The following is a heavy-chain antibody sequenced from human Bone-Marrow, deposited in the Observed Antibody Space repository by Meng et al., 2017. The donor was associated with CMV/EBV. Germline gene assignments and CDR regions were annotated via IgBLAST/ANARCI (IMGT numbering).Heavy chain of an antibody. CDR3: ARGGEYADY. CDR1: GFTFSTYG. CDR2: IWYDGSNK. Sequence: GESLKISCAASGFTFSTYGMNWVRQAPGKGLEWVAVIWYDGSNKYYADSVKGRFTISRDNSKNTLYLQMNSLRAEDTAVYYCARGGEYADYWGQGTLVTVSS. J-gene: IGHJ4*02. V-gene: IGHV3-33*01. D-gene: IGHD3-10*01.